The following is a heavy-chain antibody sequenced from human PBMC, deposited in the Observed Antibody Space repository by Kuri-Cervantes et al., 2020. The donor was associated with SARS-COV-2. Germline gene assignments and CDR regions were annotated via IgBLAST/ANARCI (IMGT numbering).Heavy chain of an antibody. V-gene: IGHV3-21*01. CDR3: ASVRFFG. Sequence: GESLKISCAASGFSLSRYTMNWVRQAPGKALEWVSSISGSGSYIYYADSVKGRFTISRDNAKNSLYLQMNSLRAEDTAVYYCASVRFFGWGQGTLVTVSS. D-gene: IGHD3-3*01. CDR2: ISGSGSYI. J-gene: IGHJ4*02. CDR1: GFSLSRYT.